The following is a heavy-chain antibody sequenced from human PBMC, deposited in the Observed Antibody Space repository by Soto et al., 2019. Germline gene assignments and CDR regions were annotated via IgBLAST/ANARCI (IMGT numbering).Heavy chain of an antibody. V-gene: IGHV3-48*03. CDR1: GFTFSSYE. Sequence: EVQLVESGGGLVQPGGSLRLSCAASGFTFSSYEMNWVRQAPGKGLEWVSYISSSGSTIYYADSVKGRFTISRDNAKNSLYLQMNSLRAEDTAVYYCARVGATPYNYYGMDVWGQGTTVTVSS. J-gene: IGHJ6*02. D-gene: IGHD1-26*01. CDR3: ARVGATPYNYYGMDV. CDR2: ISSSGSTI.